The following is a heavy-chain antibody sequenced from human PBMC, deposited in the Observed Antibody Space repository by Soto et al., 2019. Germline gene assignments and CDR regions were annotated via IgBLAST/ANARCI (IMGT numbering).Heavy chain of an antibody. CDR1: GGSFSGYY. CDR3: ARGQPRRITIFGVVSWYFDL. V-gene: IGHV4-34*01. D-gene: IGHD3-3*01. Sequence: QVQLQQCGAGLLTPSETLSITCAVYGGSFSGYYWSWIRQPPGKGLEWIGAINHSGSTNYNPSLTSRITISVDTSKHHFSLKLSSVTAAYTAVYYCARGQPRRITIFGVVSWYFDLWGSGTLVTVSS. J-gene: IGHJ2*01. CDR2: INHSGST.